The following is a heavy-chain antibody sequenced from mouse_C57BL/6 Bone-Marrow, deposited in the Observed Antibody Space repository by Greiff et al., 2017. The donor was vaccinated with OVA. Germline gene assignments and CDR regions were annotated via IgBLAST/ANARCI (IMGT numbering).Heavy chain of an antibody. J-gene: IGHJ1*03. CDR1: GYTFTSYW. CDR3: ARGHYDWYFDV. Sequence: QVQLQQPGAELVRPGSSVKLSCKASGYTFTSYWMDWVKQRPGQGLEWIGNIYPSDSETHYNQKFKDKATLTVDKSSSTAYMQLSSLTSEDSAVYYCARGHYDWYFDVWGTGTTVTVSS. D-gene: IGHD1-1*02. V-gene: IGHV1-61*01. CDR2: IYPSDSET.